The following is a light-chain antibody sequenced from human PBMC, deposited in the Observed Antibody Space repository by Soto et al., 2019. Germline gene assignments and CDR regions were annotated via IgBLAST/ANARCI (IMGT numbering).Light chain of an antibody. CDR2: KAS. Sequence: DILMTQSPSTLSASVGDRVTITCRASQSISSWLAWYQQKPGKAPKLLIQKASSLESGVPSRFSGSGSGTVFPLTISSLPPDDFATYYCQHNSIFSHTFGGGTKVEIK. J-gene: IGKJ4*01. CDR3: QHNSIFSHT. V-gene: IGKV1-5*03. CDR1: QSISSW.